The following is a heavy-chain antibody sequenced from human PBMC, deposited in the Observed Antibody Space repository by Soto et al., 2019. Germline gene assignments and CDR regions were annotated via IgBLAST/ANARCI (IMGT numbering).Heavy chain of an antibody. CDR1: GFTFSSYA. CDR2: ISYDGSNK. CDR3: ARGQTYYYDSSGYYRGLYFDY. Sequence: GSLRLSCAASGFTFSSYAMHWVRQAPGKGLEWVAVISYDGSNKYYADSVKGRFTISRDNSKNTLYLQMNSLRAEDTAVYYCARGQTYYYDSSGYYRGLYFDYWGQGTLVTVSS. D-gene: IGHD3-22*01. J-gene: IGHJ4*02. V-gene: IGHV3-30-3*01.